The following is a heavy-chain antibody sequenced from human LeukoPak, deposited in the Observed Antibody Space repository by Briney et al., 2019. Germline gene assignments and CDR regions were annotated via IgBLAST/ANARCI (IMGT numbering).Heavy chain of an antibody. CDR3: ARGYGSGSNYYYYYMDV. Sequence: PSETLSLTCTVSGGSISSYYWSWIRQPPGKGLEWIGEINHSGSTNYNPSLKSRVTISVDTSKNQFSLKLSSVTAADTAVYYCARGYGSGSNYYYYYMDVWGKGTTVTVSS. CDR1: GGSISSYY. J-gene: IGHJ6*03. CDR2: INHSGST. D-gene: IGHD3-10*01. V-gene: IGHV4-34*01.